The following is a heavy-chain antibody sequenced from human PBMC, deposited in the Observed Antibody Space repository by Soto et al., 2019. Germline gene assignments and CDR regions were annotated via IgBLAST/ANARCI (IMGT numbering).Heavy chain of an antibody. D-gene: IGHD3-22*01. V-gene: IGHV5-51*01. CDR3: AKDSPPPFPRMDV. J-gene: IGHJ6*02. Sequence: GESLKISCKGSGDTFTDYWIGWVRQLPGKGLEWMGIIYPGDSDTRYSPSFQGHVTITVDKSTNTAYLQWNTLRAEDTAIYYCAKDSPPPFPRMDVWGQGTTVTVSS. CDR2: IYPGDSDT. CDR1: GDTFTDYW.